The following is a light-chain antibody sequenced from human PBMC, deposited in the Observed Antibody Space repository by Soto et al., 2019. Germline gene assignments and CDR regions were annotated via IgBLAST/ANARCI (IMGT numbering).Light chain of an antibody. CDR2: DSS. Sequence: DIQMTQSPSTLSEFVGDTVTITCRASQNINRYLAWYQQKPGKAPKLLIYDSSTLERGVPSRFNGSGSATAFTLTISSLQPEDFVTYYCQQYYTSSPLTFGGGTKVDIK. V-gene: IGKV1-5*01. CDR1: QNINRY. J-gene: IGKJ4*01. CDR3: QQYYTSSPLT.